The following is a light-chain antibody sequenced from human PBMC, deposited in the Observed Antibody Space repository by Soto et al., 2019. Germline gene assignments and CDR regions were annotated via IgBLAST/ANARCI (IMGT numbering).Light chain of an antibody. CDR2: DVS. Sequence: QSALTQPASVSGSPGQSITISCTGTSSDVGGYNYVSWYQQQPGKAPKFMIYDVSNRPSGVSNRFSGSKSGNTASLTISGLHAEDEADYYCCSYTTSNTRQIVFGTGTKVTGL. CDR3: CSYTTSNTRQIV. V-gene: IGLV2-14*01. CDR1: SSDVGGYNY. J-gene: IGLJ1*01.